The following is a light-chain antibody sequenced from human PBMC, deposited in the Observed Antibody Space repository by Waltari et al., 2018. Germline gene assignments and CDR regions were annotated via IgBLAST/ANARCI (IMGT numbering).Light chain of an antibody. CDR3: ATWDDSLRMV. Sequence: QSVLSQPPSASGTPGQRATISCSGSSSHIGNNYVYWDQQLPGTAPKLLIYSNNQRPSGVPDRFSGSKSGTSASLAINGLRSEDEADYYCATWDDSLRMVFGGGTELTVL. CDR2: SNN. J-gene: IGLJ3*02. V-gene: IGLV1-47*01. CDR1: SSHIGNNY.